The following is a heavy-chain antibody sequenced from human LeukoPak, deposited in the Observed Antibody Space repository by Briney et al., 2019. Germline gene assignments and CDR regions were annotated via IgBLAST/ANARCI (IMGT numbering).Heavy chain of an antibody. CDR1: GFTSSDYY. CDR2: ISSSGSTI. D-gene: IGHD6-13*01. Sequence: GGSLRLSCAASGFTSSDYYMSWIRQAPGKGLEWVSYISSSGSTIYYADSVKGRFTISRDNAKNSLYLQMNSLRAEDTAVYYCASVIAADYMDVWGKGTTVTVSS. CDR3: ASVIAADYMDV. J-gene: IGHJ6*03. V-gene: IGHV3-11*04.